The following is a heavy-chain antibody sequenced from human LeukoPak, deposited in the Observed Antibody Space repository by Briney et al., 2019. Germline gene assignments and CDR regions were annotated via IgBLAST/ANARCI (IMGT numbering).Heavy chain of an antibody. J-gene: IGHJ4*02. CDR3: ARSLFRLAVRGEFDY. V-gene: IGHV1-69*04. D-gene: IGHD3-10*01. CDR2: IIPILGIA. CDR1: GGTFSSYA. Sequence: ASVTVSCKASGGTFSSYAISWVRQAPGQGLEWMGRIIPILGIANYAQKFQGRVTITADKSTSTAYMELSSLRSEDTAVYYCARSLFRLAVRGEFDYWGQGTLVTVSS.